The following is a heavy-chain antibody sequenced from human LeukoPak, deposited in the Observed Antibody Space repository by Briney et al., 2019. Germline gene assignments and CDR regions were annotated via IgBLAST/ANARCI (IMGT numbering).Heavy chain of an antibody. D-gene: IGHD3-22*01. CDR1: GYTFTNYW. V-gene: IGHV5-51*01. J-gene: IGHJ4*02. CDR2: IYPDDSDI. CDR3: ARYYYDRAVGPSDY. Sequence: GESLKISCKGSGYTFTNYWIGWVRQMPGKGLEWMGIIYPDDSDIRYSPSFQGQVTISADKSITTAYLQWSSLKASDTAMYYCARYYYDRAVGPSDYWGQGSLVTVSS.